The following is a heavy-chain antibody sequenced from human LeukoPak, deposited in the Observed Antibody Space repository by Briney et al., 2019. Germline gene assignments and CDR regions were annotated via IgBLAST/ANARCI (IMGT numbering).Heavy chain of an antibody. CDR1: GFTLSSYW. D-gene: IGHD4-17*01. CDR3: ARDLNYGDYNWFDP. J-gene: IGHJ5*02. CDR2: IKRDGSEK. Sequence: GGSLRLSCAASGFTLSSYWMSWVCQAPGKGLEWVANIKRDGSEKYYVDSVKGRFTISRDNAKNSLYLQMNSLRAEDTAVYYCARDLNYGDYNWFDPWGQGTLVTVSS. V-gene: IGHV3-7*01.